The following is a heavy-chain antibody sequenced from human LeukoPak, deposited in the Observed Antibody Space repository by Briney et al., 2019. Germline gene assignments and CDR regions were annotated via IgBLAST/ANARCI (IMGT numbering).Heavy chain of an antibody. CDR1: GFTFSSYA. D-gene: IGHD3-22*01. CDR2: ISGSGGST. Sequence: GGSLRLSCAASGFTFSSYAMSWVRQAPGKGLEWVSAISGSGGSTYYADSVKGRFTISRDNSKNTLYLQMNSLRAEDTAVYYCAKCLGDSSGYYYVGEDVGYWGQGTLVTVSS. CDR3: AKCLGDSSGYYYVGEDVGY. V-gene: IGHV3-23*01. J-gene: IGHJ4*02.